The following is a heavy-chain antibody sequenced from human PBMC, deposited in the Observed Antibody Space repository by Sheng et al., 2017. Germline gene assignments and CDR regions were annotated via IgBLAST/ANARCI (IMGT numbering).Heavy chain of an antibody. CDR2: IIPIFGTA. CDR1: GGTFSSYA. J-gene: IGHJ5*02. D-gene: IGHD2-15*01. CDR3: ARVRGYCSGGSCYSINWFDP. Sequence: QVQLVQSGAEVKKPGSSVKVSCKASGGTFSSYAISWVRQAPGQGLEWMGGIIPIFGTANYAQKFQGRVTITADESTSTAYMELSSLRSEDTAVYYCARVRGYCSGGSCYSINWFDPWGQGTWSPS. V-gene: IGHV1-69*13.